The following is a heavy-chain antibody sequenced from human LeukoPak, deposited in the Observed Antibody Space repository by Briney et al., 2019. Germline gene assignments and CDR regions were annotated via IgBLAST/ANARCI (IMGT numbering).Heavy chain of an antibody. J-gene: IGHJ4*02. Sequence: SETLSLTCAVYGGSFSGYYWSWIRQPPGKGLEWIGYIYHSGSTYYNPSLKSRVTLSVHRSKNQFSLKLSSVTAADTAVYYCASYYYDSSGFDYWGQGTLVTVSS. CDR2: IYHSGST. CDR3: ASYYYDSSGFDY. D-gene: IGHD3-22*01. CDR1: GGSFSGYY. V-gene: IGHV4-30-2*01.